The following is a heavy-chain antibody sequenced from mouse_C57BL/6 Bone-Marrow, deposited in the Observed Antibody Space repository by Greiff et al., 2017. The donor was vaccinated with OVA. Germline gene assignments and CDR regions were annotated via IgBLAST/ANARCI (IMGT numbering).Heavy chain of an antibody. V-gene: IGHV1-81*01. CDR3: ARSPNWVDFDY. CDR1: GYTFTSYG. Sequence: QVHVKQSGAELARPGASVKLSCKASGYTFTSYGISWVKQSTGQGLEWIGEIYPRSGNTYYNEKFKGKATLTADKSSSTAYMELRSLTSEDSAVYFCARSPNWVDFDYWGQGTTLTVSS. CDR2: IYPRSGNT. J-gene: IGHJ2*01. D-gene: IGHD4-1*01.